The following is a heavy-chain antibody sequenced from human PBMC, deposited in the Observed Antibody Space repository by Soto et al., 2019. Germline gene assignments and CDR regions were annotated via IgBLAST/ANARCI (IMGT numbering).Heavy chain of an antibody. Sequence: EVQLVESGGGLVQPGGSLRLSCVASGITFSTYKMNWVRQAPGKGLEWVSYISSTSDTMYYADSVKGRFTISRDNAKNSLSLQMNGLRVEDTAVYYCPAGKAPGDGYWGQGTLVTVSS. D-gene: IGHD3-10*01. V-gene: IGHV3-48*01. CDR3: PAGKAPGDGY. J-gene: IGHJ4*02. CDR2: ISSTSDTM. CDR1: GITFSTYK.